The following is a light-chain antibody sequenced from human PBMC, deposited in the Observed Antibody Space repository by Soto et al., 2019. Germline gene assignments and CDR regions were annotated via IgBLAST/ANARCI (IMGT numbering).Light chain of an antibody. CDR3: QHGYSTPLT. V-gene: IGKV1-39*01. CDR2: AAS. Sequence: IQMTQSPSSLSASVGDRVTITCRASQSIITYLHWYQQKPGKAPNLLIYAASTLQSGVPSRFSGSGSGSDFTLTISSLQPEDFATYFCQHGYSTPLTFGGGTKVDIK. J-gene: IGKJ4*01. CDR1: QSIITY.